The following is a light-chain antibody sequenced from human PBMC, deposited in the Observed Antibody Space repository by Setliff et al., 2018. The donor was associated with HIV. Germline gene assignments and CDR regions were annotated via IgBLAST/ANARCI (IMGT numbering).Light chain of an antibody. CDR3: SSYTSSSTLEV. CDR1: SSDVGGYNY. Sequence: QSALTQPASVSGSPGQSITISCTGTSSDVGGYNYVSWYQQHPGKAPKLMIYEVGNRPSGVSNRFSGSKSGNTASLTISGLQAEDEADYYCSSYTSSSTLEVFGTGTKVTVL. J-gene: IGLJ1*01. V-gene: IGLV2-14*01. CDR2: EVG.